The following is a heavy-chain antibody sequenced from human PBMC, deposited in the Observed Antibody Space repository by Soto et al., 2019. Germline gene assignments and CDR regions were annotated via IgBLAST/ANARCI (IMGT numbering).Heavy chain of an antibody. CDR1: GYTFTSYG. CDR3: ARDSTTVTTPDDAFDI. J-gene: IGHJ3*02. CDR2: ISAYNGNT. V-gene: IGHV1-18*01. Sequence: ASVKVSCKASGYTFTSYGISWVRQAPGQGLEWMGWISAYNGNTNYAQKLQGRVTMTTDTSTSTAYMELRSLRSDDTAVYYCARDSTTVTTPDDAFDIWGQGTMVTVSS. D-gene: IGHD4-17*01.